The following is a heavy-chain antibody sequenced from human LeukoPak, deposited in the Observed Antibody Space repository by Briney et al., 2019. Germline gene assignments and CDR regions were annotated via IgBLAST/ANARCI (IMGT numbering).Heavy chain of an antibody. Sequence: SETLSLTCIVSGGSISSISSNNYHWGWIRQPPGKGLEWIGSIYYSGSTYYNPSLKSRVTISVDTSKNQFPLKLSSVTAADTALYYCAREMGVVTAHGIDVWGQGTTVTVSS. CDR1: GGSISSISSNNYH. D-gene: IGHD4-23*01. CDR2: IYYSGST. J-gene: IGHJ6*02. CDR3: AREMGVVTAHGIDV. V-gene: IGHV4-39*02.